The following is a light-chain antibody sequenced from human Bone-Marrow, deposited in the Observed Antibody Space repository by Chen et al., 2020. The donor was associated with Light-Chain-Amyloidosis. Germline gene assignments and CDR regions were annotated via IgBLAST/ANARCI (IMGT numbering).Light chain of an antibody. Sequence: QSVLTQPPSVSGAPGQTVTMSCAGSSANIGTGYEVHSYQQPPRPAPKVVIDSNSNRPAGVPHRFSGAKSGTSAVLVITGLQAEEEADYYCQSYDTTLSAPVFGGGTRLTVL. CDR1: SANIGTGYE. J-gene: IGLJ2*01. CDR2: SNS. V-gene: IGLV1-40*01. CDR3: QSYDTTLSAPV.